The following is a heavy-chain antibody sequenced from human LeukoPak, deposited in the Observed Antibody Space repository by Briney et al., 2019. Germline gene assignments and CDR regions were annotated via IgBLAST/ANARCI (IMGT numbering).Heavy chain of an antibody. V-gene: IGHV1-18*01. CDR3: ARDGIAVAGTPPYYYGMDV. D-gene: IGHD6-19*01. Sequence: ASVKVSCKAPGYTFTSYGISWVRQAPGQGLEWMGWISAYNGNTNYAQKLQGRVTMTTDTSTSTAYMELRSLRSDDTAVYYCARDGIAVAGTPPYYYGMDVWGQGTTVTVSS. CDR2: ISAYNGNT. CDR1: GYTFTSYG. J-gene: IGHJ6*02.